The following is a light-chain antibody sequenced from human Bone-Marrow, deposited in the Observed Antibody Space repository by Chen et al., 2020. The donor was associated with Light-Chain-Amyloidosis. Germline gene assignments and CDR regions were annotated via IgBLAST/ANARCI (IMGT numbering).Light chain of an antibody. CDR1: NIGSTS. CDR2: DDS. Sequence: SSVLTQPSSVSVPPGQTATIACGGNNIGSTSVHWYQPTPGQAPLLVVYDDSDRPSGIPERLSGSNSGNTATLTISRVEAGDEADYYCQVWDRSSDRPVFGGGTKLTVL. CDR3: QVWDRSSDRPV. J-gene: IGLJ3*02. V-gene: IGLV3-21*02.